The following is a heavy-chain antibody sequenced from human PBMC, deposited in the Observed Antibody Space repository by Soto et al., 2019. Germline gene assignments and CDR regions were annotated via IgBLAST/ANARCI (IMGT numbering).Heavy chain of an antibody. CDR2: IIPIFGTA. V-gene: IGHV1-69*01. J-gene: IGHJ6*02. CDR1: GGTFSSYA. Sequence: QVQLVQSGAEVKKPGSSVKVSCKASGGTFSSYAISWVRQAPGQGLEWMGGIIPIFGTANYAQKFQGRVTITGDESTSTAYMELSSLRSEDTAVYYCASAKYYYDSSGYPYYYYGMDVWGQGTTVTVSS. CDR3: ASAKYYYDSSGYPYYYYGMDV. D-gene: IGHD3-22*01.